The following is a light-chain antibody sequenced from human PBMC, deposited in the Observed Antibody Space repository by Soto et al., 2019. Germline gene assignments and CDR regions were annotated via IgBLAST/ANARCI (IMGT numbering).Light chain of an antibody. CDR1: QRVSSN. V-gene: IGKV3-15*01. CDR2: GAS. CDR3: QQYNNWPRT. Sequence: EIVMTQSPATLSVSPGERATLPCRASQRVSSNLAWYQQKPGQAPSLLIYGASTRATGIPARFSGSGSGTEFTLTISSLQSEDFAVYYCQQYNNWPRTFGQGTKVEIK. J-gene: IGKJ1*01.